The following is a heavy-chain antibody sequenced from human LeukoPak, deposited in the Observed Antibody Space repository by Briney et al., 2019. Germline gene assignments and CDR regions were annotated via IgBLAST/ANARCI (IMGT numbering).Heavy chain of an antibody. CDR1: GFTFRIYD. D-gene: IGHD5-12*01. J-gene: IGHJ3*02. V-gene: IGHV3-48*03. CDR3: ARVAWRAFDI. Sequence: GGSLRLSCAASGFTFRIYDMNWVRQAPGKGLEWVSYISSSGSTRSYADSVQGRFTISRDNAKNSLSLQMNSLRAEDTAVYHCARVAWRAFDIWGQGTMVTVSS. CDR2: ISSSGSTR.